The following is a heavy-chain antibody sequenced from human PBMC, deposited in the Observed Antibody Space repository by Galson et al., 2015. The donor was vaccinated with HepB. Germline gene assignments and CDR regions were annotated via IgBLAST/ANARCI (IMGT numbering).Heavy chain of an antibody. J-gene: IGHJ4*02. V-gene: IGHV3-23*01. Sequence: SLRLSCAASGFTFSSYAMSWVRQAPGKGLEWVSAISGSGGSTYYADSVKGRFTISRDNSKNTLYLQMNSLRAEDTAVYYCAKDPFVVVTAMGYFDYWGQGTLVTVSS. D-gene: IGHD2-21*02. CDR1: GFTFSSYA. CDR3: AKDPFVVVTAMGYFDY. CDR2: ISGSGGST.